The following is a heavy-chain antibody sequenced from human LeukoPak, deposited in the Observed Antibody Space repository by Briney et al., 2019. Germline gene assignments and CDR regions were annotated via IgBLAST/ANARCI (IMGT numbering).Heavy chain of an antibody. CDR1: GFTFSSYA. CDR3: ARTVTAVAGQDI. CDR2: IYSGGST. Sequence: GGSLRLSCVGSGFTFSSYAMDWVRQAPGKGLEWVSVIYSGGSTYYADSVKGRFTISRHNSKNTLYLQMNSLRAEDTAVYYCARTVTAVAGQDIWGQGTMVTVSS. V-gene: IGHV3-53*04. D-gene: IGHD6-19*01. J-gene: IGHJ3*02.